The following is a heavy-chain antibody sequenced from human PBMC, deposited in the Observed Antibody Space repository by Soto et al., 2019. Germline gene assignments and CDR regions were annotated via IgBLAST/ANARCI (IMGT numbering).Heavy chain of an antibody. V-gene: IGHV3-30*18. Sequence: QVRLVESGGGVVQPGRSLRLSCAASGFTFNSFGMHWVRQAPGKGLEWVAVVSSDGNIQYYANSVRGRFTISRDNSKNTLLLQMNSLRTDDTAVYYCAKEPTIAAVNFDYWGQGTLVSVSS. CDR1: GFTFNSFG. D-gene: IGHD6-13*01. CDR2: VSSDGNIQ. J-gene: IGHJ4*02. CDR3: AKEPTIAAVNFDY.